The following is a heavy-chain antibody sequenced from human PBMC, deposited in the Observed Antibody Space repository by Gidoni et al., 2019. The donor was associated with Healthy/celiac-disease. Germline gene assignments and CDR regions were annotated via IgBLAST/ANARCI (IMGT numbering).Heavy chain of an antibody. CDR2: ISGSGGST. Sequence: EVQLLESGGGLVQPGGSLRLSCAPSGSPFTASALRWVRQAPGKGLEWVSAISGSGGSTYYADSVKGRFTISRDNSKNTLYLQMNSLRAEDTAVYYCAKGEVITMIVVVINYFDYWGQGTLVTVSS. D-gene: IGHD3-22*01. V-gene: IGHV3-23*01. CDR3: AKGEVITMIVVVINYFDY. J-gene: IGHJ4*02. CDR1: GSPFTASA.